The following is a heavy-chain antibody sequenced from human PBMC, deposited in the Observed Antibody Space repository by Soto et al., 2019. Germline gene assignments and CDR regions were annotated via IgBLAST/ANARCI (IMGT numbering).Heavy chain of an antibody. V-gene: IGHV4-39*01. J-gene: IGHJ4*02. D-gene: IGHD3-22*01. CDR3: ARLRPYYDSSGYIFDY. CDR1: GGSISSSSYY. CDR2: IYYSGST. Sequence: PAETLSLTCTVSGGSISSSSYYWFCIRQPPWKGLEWIGSIYYSGSTYYNPSLKSRVTISVDTSKNQFSLKLSSVTAADTAVYYCARLRPYYDSSGYIFDYWGQGTLVTVS.